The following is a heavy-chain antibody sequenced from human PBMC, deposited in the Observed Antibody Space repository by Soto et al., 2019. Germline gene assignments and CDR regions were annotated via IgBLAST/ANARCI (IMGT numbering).Heavy chain of an antibody. CDR3: ARTYYYDSSGYYSSGEFDY. Sequence: SETLSLTCTVSGGSISSGDYYWSWIRQPPGKGLEWIGYIYYSGSTYYNPSLRSRVTISIDTSKSQFSLKLSSVTAADTAVYYCARTYYYDSSGYYSSGEFDYWGQGTLVTVSS. J-gene: IGHJ4*02. D-gene: IGHD3-22*01. CDR1: GGSISSGDYY. CDR2: IYYSGST. V-gene: IGHV4-30-4*01.